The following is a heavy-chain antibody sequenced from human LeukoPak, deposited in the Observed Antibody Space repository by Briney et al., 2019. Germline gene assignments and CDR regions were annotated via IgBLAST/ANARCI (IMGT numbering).Heavy chain of an antibody. CDR2: ISSSRSYK. D-gene: IGHD5-12*01. V-gene: IGHV3-21*04. Sequence: PGGSLRLSCAATGFTFSTYDMNWVRQAPGKGLEWVSSISSSRSYKYYADSVRGRFTISRDNAKKSLYLQMNSLRAEDTAVYYCAKAIVATTYYYYYYMDVWGKGTTVTISS. CDR1: GFTFSTYD. J-gene: IGHJ6*03. CDR3: AKAIVATTYYYYYYMDV.